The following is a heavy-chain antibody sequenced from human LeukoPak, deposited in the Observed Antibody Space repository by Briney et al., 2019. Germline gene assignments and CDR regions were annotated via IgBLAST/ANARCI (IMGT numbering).Heavy chain of an antibody. J-gene: IGHJ4*02. D-gene: IGHD2-21*02. CDR3: AREAYCGGDCYSIDY. CDR1: GFTFSSYA. Sequence: PGGSLRLSCAASGFTFSSYAMSWVRQAPGKGLEWVSSISSSSSYIYYADSVKGRFTISRDNAKNSLYLQMNSLRAEDTAVYYCAREAYCGGDCYSIDYWGQGTLVTVSS. V-gene: IGHV3-21*01. CDR2: ISSSSSYI.